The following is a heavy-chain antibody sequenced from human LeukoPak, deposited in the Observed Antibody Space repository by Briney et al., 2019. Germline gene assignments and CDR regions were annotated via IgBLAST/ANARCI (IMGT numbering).Heavy chain of an antibody. CDR1: GFTFSDYY. CDR2: ISSSGSII. Sequence: GGSLRLSCAASGFTFSDYYMSWIRQAPGKGLEWVSYISSSGSIIYYADSVKGRFTISRDNAKNSLYLQMKSLRAEDTAVHYCARAQYSGSHSPFDYWGQGTLVTVSS. CDR3: ARAQYSGSHSPFDY. V-gene: IGHV3-11*04. D-gene: IGHD1-26*01. J-gene: IGHJ4*02.